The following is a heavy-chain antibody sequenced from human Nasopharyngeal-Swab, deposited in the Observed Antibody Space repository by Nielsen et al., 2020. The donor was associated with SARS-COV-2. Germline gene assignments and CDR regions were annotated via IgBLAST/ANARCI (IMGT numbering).Heavy chain of an antibody. V-gene: IGHV3-7*01. CDR2: IKEDGNEK. Sequence: GESLKISCAASGFTFSNYCMSWARQAPGKGLEWVANIKEDGNEKYYVDSVEGRFTISRDNPENSLFLEMTSLRAEDTAVYYCARDSSGWYPDLDYWGQGTLVTVSS. D-gene: IGHD6-19*01. CDR1: GFTFSNYC. J-gene: IGHJ4*02. CDR3: ARDSSGWYPDLDY.